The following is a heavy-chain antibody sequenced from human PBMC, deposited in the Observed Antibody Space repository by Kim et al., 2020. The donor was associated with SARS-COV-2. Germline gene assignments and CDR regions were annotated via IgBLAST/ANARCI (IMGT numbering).Heavy chain of an antibody. CDR2: IWYDGSNK. J-gene: IGHJ4*02. V-gene: IGHV3-33*01. CDR1: GFTFSSYG. Sequence: GGSLRLSCAASGFTFSSYGMHWVRQAPGKGLEWVAVIWYDGSNKYYADSVKGRFTISRDNSKNTLYLQMNSLRAEDTAVYYCARDAMITFGGVGIDYWGQGTLVTVSS. D-gene: IGHD3-16*01. CDR3: ARDAMITFGGVGIDY.